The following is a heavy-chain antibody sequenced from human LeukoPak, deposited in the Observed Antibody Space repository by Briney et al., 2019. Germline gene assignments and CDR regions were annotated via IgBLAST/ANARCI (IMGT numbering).Heavy chain of an antibody. J-gene: IGHJ5*02. CDR2: IKQDGTEK. CDR1: GFSFTTYW. Sequence: GGSLRLSCVAPGFSFTTYWMGWVRQAPGKGLEWVANIKQDGTEKYYVDSVKGRFTISRDNAKNSLYLQMNSLRAEDTALYHCARVVVAATDWFDPWGQGTLVTVSS. V-gene: IGHV3-7*03. CDR3: ARVVVAATDWFDP. D-gene: IGHD2-15*01.